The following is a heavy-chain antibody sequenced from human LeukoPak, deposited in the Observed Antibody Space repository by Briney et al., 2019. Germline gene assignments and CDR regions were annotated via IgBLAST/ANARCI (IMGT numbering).Heavy chain of an antibody. D-gene: IGHD1-26*01. Sequence: GGSLRLSCAASGFTFSTSTMSWVRQAPGKGLEWVSSLSGSSGYIYYADSVRGRFTISRDNAKKSLYLQMDSLRAEDTAIYFCATEWALAQNWGQGTLVTVSS. CDR1: GFTFSTST. J-gene: IGHJ4*02. CDR3: ATEWALAQN. V-gene: IGHV3-21*01. CDR2: LSGSSGYI.